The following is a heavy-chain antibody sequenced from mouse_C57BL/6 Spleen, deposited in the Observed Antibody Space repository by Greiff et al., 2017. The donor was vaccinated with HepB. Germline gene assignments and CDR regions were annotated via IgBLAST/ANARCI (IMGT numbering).Heavy chain of an antibody. CDR2: INPSTGGT. Sequence: EVQLQQSGPELVKPGASVKISCKASGYSFTGYYMNWVKQSPEKSLEWIGEINPSTGGTTYNQKFKAKATLTVDKSSSTAYMQLKSLTSEDSAVYYCARGSYYDGSSPWYFDVWGTGTTVTVSS. CDR1: GYSFTGYY. D-gene: IGHD1-1*01. J-gene: IGHJ1*03. V-gene: IGHV1-42*01. CDR3: ARGSYYDGSSPWYFDV.